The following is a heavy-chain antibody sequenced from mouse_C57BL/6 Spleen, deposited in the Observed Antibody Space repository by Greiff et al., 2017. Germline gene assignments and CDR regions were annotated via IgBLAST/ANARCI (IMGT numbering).Heavy chain of an antibody. Sequence: EVKLVESGPGLVKPSQSLSLTCSVTGYSITSGYYWNWIRQFPGNKLEWMGYISYDGSNNYNPSLKNRIPITRDTSKNQFFLKLNSVTTEDTATYYGARVDSNYDYAMDYWGQGTSVTVAS. J-gene: IGHJ4*01. V-gene: IGHV3-6*01. CDR3: ARVDSNYDYAMDY. CDR1: GYSITSGYY. D-gene: IGHD2-5*01. CDR2: ISYDGSN.